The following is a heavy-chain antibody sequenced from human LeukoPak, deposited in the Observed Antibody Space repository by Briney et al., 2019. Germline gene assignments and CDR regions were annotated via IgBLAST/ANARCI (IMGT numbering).Heavy chain of an antibody. CDR2: ISYDGSNK. J-gene: IGHJ3*02. V-gene: IGHV3-30-3*01. D-gene: IGHD3-10*01. Sequence: PGGSLRLSCAASGFTFSSYAMHWVRQAPGKGLEWVAVISYDGSNKYYADSVKGRFTISRDNSKNTLYLQMNSLRAEDTAVYYCARVHLLWFGELYAFDIWGQGTMVTVSS. CDR1: GFTFSSYA. CDR3: ARVHLLWFGELYAFDI.